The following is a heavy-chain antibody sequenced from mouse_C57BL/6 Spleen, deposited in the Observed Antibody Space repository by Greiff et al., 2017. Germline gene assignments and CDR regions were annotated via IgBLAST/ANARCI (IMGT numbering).Heavy chain of an antibody. CDR3: ARDGYYDAMDY. CDR1: GYSFTGYY. V-gene: IGHV1-42*01. Sequence: VQLKQSGPALVKPGASVKISCKASGYSFTGYYMNWVKQSPEKSLEWIGEINPSTGGTTYNQKFKAKATLTVDKSSSTAYMQLKSLTSEDSAVYYCARDGYYDAMDYWGQGTSVTVSS. CDR2: INPSTGGT. D-gene: IGHD2-3*01. J-gene: IGHJ4*01.